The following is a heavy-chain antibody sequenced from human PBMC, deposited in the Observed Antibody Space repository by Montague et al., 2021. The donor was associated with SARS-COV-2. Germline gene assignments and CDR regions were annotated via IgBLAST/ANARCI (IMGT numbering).Heavy chain of an antibody. Sequence: TLSLTCTVSGGSISSGSYYWSWIRQPAGKGLEWIGRISISGSTNYNPSHKSRVTISVDTSKNQFSLKLSSVTAADTAVYYCARNIAVAGLFDYWGQGTLVTGSP. CDR2: ISISGST. CDR3: ARNIAVAGLFDY. D-gene: IGHD6-19*01. J-gene: IGHJ4*02. CDR1: GGSISSGSYY. V-gene: IGHV4-61*02.